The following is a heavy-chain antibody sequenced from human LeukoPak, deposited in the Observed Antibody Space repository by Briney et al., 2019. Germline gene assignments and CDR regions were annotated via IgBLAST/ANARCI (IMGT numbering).Heavy chain of an antibody. J-gene: IGHJ6*02. D-gene: IGHD6-13*01. V-gene: IGHV3-33*01. Sequence: PGGSLRLSCAAPGFTFSSYGMHWVRQAPGKGLEWVAVIWYDGSNKYYADSVKGRFTISRDNSKNTLYLQMNSLRAEDTAVYYCARSAPGAELVPVSFLIGYYYYGMDVWGQGTTVTVSS. CDR2: IWYDGSNK. CDR3: ARSAPGAELVPVSFLIGYYYYGMDV. CDR1: GFTFSSYG.